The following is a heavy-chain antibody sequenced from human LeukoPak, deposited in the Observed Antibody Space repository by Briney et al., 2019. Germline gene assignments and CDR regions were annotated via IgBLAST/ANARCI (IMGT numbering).Heavy chain of an antibody. CDR3: AKDRPVDTALAAFDY. CDR2: ISGSGGNT. V-gene: IGHV3-23*01. CDR1: GFTFSSYG. Sequence: ETGGSLRLSCAASGFTFSSYGMSWVRQAPGKGLEWVSAISGSGGNTYYADSVKGRFTISRDNSKNTLYLQMNSLRGEDTAVYYCAKDRPVDTALAAFDYWGQGTLVTVSS. J-gene: IGHJ4*02. D-gene: IGHD5-18*01.